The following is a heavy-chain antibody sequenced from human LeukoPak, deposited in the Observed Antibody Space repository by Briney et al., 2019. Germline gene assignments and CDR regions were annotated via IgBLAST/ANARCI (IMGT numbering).Heavy chain of an antibody. CDR1: GYTFTDYY. D-gene: IGHD4-17*01. J-gene: IGHJ3*01. Sequence: ASVKVSCKASGYTFTDYYMHWVRQAPGQGPEWMGWINPNSGGTNSAQKFQGRVTLTRDTSISTAYMELSRLKSDDTAMYYCARETFSTVTSATDAFDFWGQGTMVTVSS. V-gene: IGHV1-2*02. CDR2: INPNSGGT. CDR3: ARETFSTVTSATDAFDF.